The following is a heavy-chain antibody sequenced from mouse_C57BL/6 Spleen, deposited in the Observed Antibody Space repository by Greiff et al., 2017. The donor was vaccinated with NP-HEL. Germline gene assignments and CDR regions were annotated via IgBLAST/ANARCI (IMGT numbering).Heavy chain of an antibody. CDR2: ISDGGSYT. D-gene: IGHD2-4*01. J-gene: IGHJ4*01. V-gene: IGHV5-4*01. CDR3: ASDGATSYYDYDGYAIDY. Sequence: EVQLVESGGGLVKPGGSLKLSCAASGFTFSSYGMPWVRQTPEKRLEWVATISDGGSYTYYPDNVKGRFTMSRDNAKHNLYLQLSNLTSEDTAMDYCASDGATSYYDYDGYAIDYWGQGTSVTVSS. CDR1: GFTFSSYG.